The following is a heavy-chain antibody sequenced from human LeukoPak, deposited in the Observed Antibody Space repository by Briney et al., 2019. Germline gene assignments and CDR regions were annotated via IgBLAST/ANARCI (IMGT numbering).Heavy chain of an antibody. Sequence: PSGTLSLICGVSGGSISSTNWWTWVRQPPGKGWEWMGEVRLDGKTNYNPSLETRVTLSVDLSENHMSLKLTSVTAADTAVYYCAREGGFYRPLDYMGRRTLVTVSS. D-gene: IGHD3-3*01. J-gene: IGHJ4*02. CDR3: AREGGFYRPLDY. CDR1: GGSISSTNW. CDR2: VRLDGKT. V-gene: IGHV4-4*02.